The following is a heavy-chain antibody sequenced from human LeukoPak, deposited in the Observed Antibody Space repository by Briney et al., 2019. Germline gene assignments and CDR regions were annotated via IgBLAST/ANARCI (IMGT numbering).Heavy chain of an antibody. CDR2: IRSSSSLI. CDR1: GFTFSYYS. D-gene: IGHD6-13*01. CDR3: AKVDRGDYSSSPVPYYNYYMNV. V-gene: IGHV3-21*01. J-gene: IGHJ6*03. Sequence: PGGSLRLSCAASGFTFSYYSMNWGRQAPGRGVEWGSWIRSSSSLIFYSGSVRGRFTITRDNANNLLYLHMNSLRDEDTAVYYCAKVDRGDYSSSPVPYYNYYMNVWGNGTTVTVS.